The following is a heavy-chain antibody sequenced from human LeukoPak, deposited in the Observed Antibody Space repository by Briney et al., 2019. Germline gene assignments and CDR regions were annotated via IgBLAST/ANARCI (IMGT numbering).Heavy chain of an antibody. V-gene: IGHV3-13*01. CDR3: ARRSKCSGYALDF. CDR1: GFTFSTYD. CDR2: IDTAGDT. Sequence: WGSLRLSCTASGFTFSTYDMHWVRQATGKGLEWVSAIDTAGDTYYPGSVKGRFTISRENAKNSLYLQMNSLRAGDTAVYYCARRSKCSGYALDFWGQGTLVTVSS. J-gene: IGHJ4*02. D-gene: IGHD5-12*01.